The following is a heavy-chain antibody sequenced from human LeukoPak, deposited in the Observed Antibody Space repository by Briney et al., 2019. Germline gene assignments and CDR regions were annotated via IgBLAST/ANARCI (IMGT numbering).Heavy chain of an antibody. CDR1: GGSISSGDYY. D-gene: IGHD3-22*01. CDR2: IYYSGST. Sequence: ASETLSLTCTVSGGSISSGDYYWSWIRQPPGKGLEWIGYIYYSGSTYYNPSLKSRVTISVDTSKNQFSLKLSSVTAADTAVYYCARSAGYYARWFDPWGQGTLVTVSS. J-gene: IGHJ5*02. CDR3: ARSAGYYARWFDP. V-gene: IGHV4-30-4*01.